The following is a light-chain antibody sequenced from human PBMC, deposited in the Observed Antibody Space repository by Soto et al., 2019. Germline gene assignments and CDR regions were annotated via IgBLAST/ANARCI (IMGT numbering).Light chain of an antibody. CDR2: GAS. CDR3: QQYNNWPPWT. CDR1: QSVSGN. J-gene: IGKJ1*01. V-gene: IGKV3-15*01. Sequence: EIVMTQSPATLSVCPGERATLSCRASQSVSGNLAWYQQKPGQAPRLLIYGASTRATGIPARFSGSGSGTEFTLTISSFQSEDFSVYYCQQYNNWPPWTFGQGTKVEIK.